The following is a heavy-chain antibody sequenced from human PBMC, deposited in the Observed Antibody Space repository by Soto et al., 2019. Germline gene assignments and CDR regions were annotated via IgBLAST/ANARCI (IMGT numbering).Heavy chain of an antibody. CDR2: IWYDGSNK. Sequence: GGSLRLSCAASGFTFSSYGMHWVRQAPGKGLEWVAVIWYDGSNKYYADSVKGRFTISRDNSKNTLYLQMNSLRAEDTAVYYCARGAFGVDYYYGMDVWGQGTTVIVSS. D-gene: IGHD2-8*01. J-gene: IGHJ6*02. V-gene: IGHV3-33*01. CDR1: GFTFSSYG. CDR3: ARGAFGVDYYYGMDV.